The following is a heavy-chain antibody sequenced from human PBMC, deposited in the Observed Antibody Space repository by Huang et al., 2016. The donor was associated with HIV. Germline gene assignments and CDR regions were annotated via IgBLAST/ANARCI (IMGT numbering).Heavy chain of an antibody. Sequence: VESGGRSVQPGGSIRLSCVGSTFTFGAYWMRWVRQPPGKGLEWVANIKQDETEKYYVDSVKGRFNISRDNAKKVLFLEMDALRVEDTAIYFCATKTAGMDIWGQGTTVIVSS. CDR3: ATKTAGMDI. J-gene: IGHJ6*02. CDR1: TFTFGAYW. V-gene: IGHV3-7*01. CDR2: IKQDETEK.